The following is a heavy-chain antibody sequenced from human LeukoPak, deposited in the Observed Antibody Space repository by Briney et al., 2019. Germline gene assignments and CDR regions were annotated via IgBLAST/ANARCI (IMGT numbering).Heavy chain of an antibody. CDR1: GYTFTSYA. D-gene: IGHD3-22*01. CDR2: INTNTGNP. Sequence: ASVKVSCKASGYTFTSYAMNWVRQAPGQGLEWMGWINTNTGNPTYAQGFTGRFVFSFDTSVSTAYLQISSLKAEDTATYYCARVNYYDSSGFPNWFDPWGQGTLVTVSS. J-gene: IGHJ5*02. CDR3: ARVNYYDSSGFPNWFDP. V-gene: IGHV7-4-1*02.